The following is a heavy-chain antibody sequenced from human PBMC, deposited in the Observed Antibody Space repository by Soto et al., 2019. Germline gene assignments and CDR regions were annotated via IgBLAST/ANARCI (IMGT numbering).Heavy chain of an antibody. Sequence: VQLQQSGPGLVKPSQTLSLTCAISGDSVSSNSAAWNWIRQSPSRGLEWLGRTYYRARWYSDYAVSVKSPITINPDTSKNQFALQLNSVTPEDTAVYYCTQAAGYISTWFFDSWAQGTLVTGSA. V-gene: IGHV6-1*01. D-gene: IGHD6-13*01. CDR1: GDSVSSNSAA. CDR2: TYYRARWYS. CDR3: TQAAGYISTWFFDS. J-gene: IGHJ4*02.